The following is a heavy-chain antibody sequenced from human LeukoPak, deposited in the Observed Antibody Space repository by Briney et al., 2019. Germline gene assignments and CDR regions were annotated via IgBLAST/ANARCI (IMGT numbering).Heavy chain of an antibody. D-gene: IGHD5-18*01. V-gene: IGHV4-39*07. CDR2: LYLSRTT. J-gene: IGHJ6*02. CDR1: GGSISGGSHH. CDR3: AREFRYSYGYLYYYYGMDV. Sequence: SETLSLTCTVSGGSISGGSHHWGWFRQSPGKGLEWIGSLYLSRTTYYNPSLKSRVTVSVDTSKNQFSLKLSSVTAADTAVYYCAREFRYSYGYLYYYYGMDVWGQGTTVTVSS.